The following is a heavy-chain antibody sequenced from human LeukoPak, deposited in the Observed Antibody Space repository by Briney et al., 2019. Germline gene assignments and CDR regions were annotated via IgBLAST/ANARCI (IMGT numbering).Heavy chain of an antibody. CDR3: ARGNRSSWYRIAYYYYYYMDV. J-gene: IGHJ6*03. CDR2: ISGSGGST. Sequence: GGSLRLSCAASGFTFSSYAMSWVRQAPGKGLEWVSAISGSGGSTYYADSVEGRFTISRDNSKNTLYLQMNSLRAEDTAVYYCARGNRSSWYRIAYYYYYYMDVWGKGTTVTVSS. D-gene: IGHD6-13*01. CDR1: GFTFSSYA. V-gene: IGHV3-23*01.